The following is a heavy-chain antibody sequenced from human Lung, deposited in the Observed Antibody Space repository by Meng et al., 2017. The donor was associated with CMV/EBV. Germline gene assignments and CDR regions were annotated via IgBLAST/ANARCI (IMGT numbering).Heavy chain of an antibody. CDR2: IIPFLDMT. J-gene: IGHJ4*02. D-gene: IGHD2-2*03. Sequence: SVKVSCKTTGGTFGSHTISWVRQAPGQRLEWMGRIIPFLDMTKYAQMFQGRISITADRSTSTAYMELNSLKSEDTAVYYCASGYCNGNGCHSYFEMWGQGTMVTVSS. CDR1: GGTFGSHT. CDR3: ASGYCNGNGCHSYFEM. V-gene: IGHV1-69*02.